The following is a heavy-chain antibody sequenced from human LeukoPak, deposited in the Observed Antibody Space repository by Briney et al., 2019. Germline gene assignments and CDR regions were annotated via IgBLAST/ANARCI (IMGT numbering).Heavy chain of an antibody. CDR2: FYHSGST. CDR3: ARDPTGYCSSASCYTAY. CDR1: GYYISDGYY. J-gene: IGHJ4*02. Sequence: PSEILSLTRTVSGYYISDGYYWGWIRQPPGKGLEWIGSFYHSGSTYYNPSLKSRVTISVDTSKNQFSLKLSSVTAADTAVYYCARDPTGYCSSASCYTAYWGQGTPVTVSS. V-gene: IGHV4-38-2*02. D-gene: IGHD2-2*02.